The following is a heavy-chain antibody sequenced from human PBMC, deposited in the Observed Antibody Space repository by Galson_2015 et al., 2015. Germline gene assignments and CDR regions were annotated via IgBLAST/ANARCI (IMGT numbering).Heavy chain of an antibody. D-gene: IGHD3-10*01. CDR2: IKYDGNDK. Sequence: SLRLSCAASGVTFRSYAMHWVRQAPGKGPEWVAVIKYDGNDKYYADSVKGRFTISRDNSKNTLYLQMNSLRVEDTAVYYCARGPSGSGDAFEIWGQGAMVSVSS. J-gene: IGHJ3*02. V-gene: IGHV3-30*07. CDR3: ARGPSGSGDAFEI. CDR1: GVTFRSYA.